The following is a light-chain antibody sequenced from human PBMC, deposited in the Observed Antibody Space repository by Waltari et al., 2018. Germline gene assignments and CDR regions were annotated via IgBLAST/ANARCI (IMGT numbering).Light chain of an antibody. J-gene: IGLJ2*01. CDR2: SNN. CDR3: AAWDDSLSGLV. Sequence: QSVLTQPPSASGTPGQRVTISCSGSSSNIGSNYVYWYQQLPGTAPKLLIYSNNQRAPGVPDRFSGSKSGTSASLAISGLRSEDEADYYCAAWDDSLSGLVFGGGTKLTVL. CDR1: SSNIGSNY. V-gene: IGLV1-47*02.